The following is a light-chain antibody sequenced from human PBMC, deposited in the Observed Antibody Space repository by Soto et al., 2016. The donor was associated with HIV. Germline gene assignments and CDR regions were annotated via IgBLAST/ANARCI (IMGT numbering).Light chain of an antibody. V-gene: IGLV3-21*03. CDR2: DDT. Sequence: ELTQSPSVSVAPGKTARIACGGNNIGSKSVHWYQQKPGQAPVLVVYDDTDRPSGIPERFSGSNSGNSATLTISRVEAGDEADCYCQVWDSSTNHVVFGGGTKLTVL. J-gene: IGLJ2*01. CDR1: NIGSKS. CDR3: QVWDSSTNHVV.